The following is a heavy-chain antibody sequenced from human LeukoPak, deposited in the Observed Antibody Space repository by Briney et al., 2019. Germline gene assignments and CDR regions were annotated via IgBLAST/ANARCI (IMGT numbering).Heavy chain of an antibody. D-gene: IGHD3-10*01. Sequence: KTSETLSLNCAVYGGSFSGYYWSWIRQPPGKGLEWIGEINHSGSTNYNPSLKSRVTISVDTSKNQFSLKLSSVTAADTAVYYCARVSTMVRGVISHYYYGMDVWGKGTTVTVSS. V-gene: IGHV4-34*01. CDR3: ARVSTMVRGVISHYYYGMDV. CDR1: GGSFSGYY. J-gene: IGHJ6*04. CDR2: INHSGST.